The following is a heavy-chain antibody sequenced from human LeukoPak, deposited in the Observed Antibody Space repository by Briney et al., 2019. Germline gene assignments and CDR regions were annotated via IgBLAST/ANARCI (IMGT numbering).Heavy chain of an antibody. J-gene: IGHJ6*02. CDR1: GFIFSSYS. CDR2: ITGSGKNT. V-gene: IGHV3-23*01. Sequence: GGSLRLSCAASGFIFSSYSMSWVRQAPGKGLEWVSVITGSGKNTYYADSVKGRFTISKDNSKNTVYLQMNDLRVDDTAVYYCAKAASSSWPSYQYGMDVWGQGTTVTVSS. CDR3: AKAASSSWPSYQYGMDV. D-gene: IGHD6-13*01.